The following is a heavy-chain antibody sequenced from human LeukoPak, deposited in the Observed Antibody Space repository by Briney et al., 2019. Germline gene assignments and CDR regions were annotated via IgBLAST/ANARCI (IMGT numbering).Heavy chain of an antibody. CDR1: GFTFSTYS. D-gene: IGHD5-24*01. Sequence: GGSLRLSCAASGFTFSTYSTDWVRQAPGQGLEWVASISSGSSYIYYADSVKGRFTISRDNAKNSLYLQMNSLRAEDTAVYYCVRSMATITFSFDYWGQGTLVTVSS. CDR3: VRSMATITFSFDY. CDR2: ISSGSSYI. V-gene: IGHV3-21*01. J-gene: IGHJ4*02.